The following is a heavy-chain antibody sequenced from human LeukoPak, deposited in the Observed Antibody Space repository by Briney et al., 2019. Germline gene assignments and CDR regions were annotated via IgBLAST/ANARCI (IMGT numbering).Heavy chain of an antibody. D-gene: IGHD6-13*01. J-gene: IGHJ3*02. CDR1: GFTFSSYA. CDR3: AKSRHIAAASNDAFDI. V-gene: IGHV3-23*01. Sequence: GGSLRLSCAASGFTFSSYAMSWVRQAPGKGLEWVSVISGSGGSTYYADSVKGRFTISRDNSKNTLYLQMNSLRAEDTSGYYCAKSRHIAAASNDAFDILRQGTMVIVSS. CDR2: ISGSGGST.